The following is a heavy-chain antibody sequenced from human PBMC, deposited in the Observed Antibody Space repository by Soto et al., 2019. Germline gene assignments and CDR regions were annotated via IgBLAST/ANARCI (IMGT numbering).Heavy chain of an antibody. J-gene: IGHJ5*02. CDR2: IYYSGST. D-gene: IGHD2-2*01. CDR3: ARHTWGRQRGGFAH. CDR1: GGSISSSSYY. Sequence: QLQLQESGPGLVKPSETLSLTCTVSGGSISSSSYYWGWIRQPLGKGLEWIGSIYYSGSTYYNQSLKSRVTISIDTFKNQFSLKLNSVTAADTAVYYCARHTWGRQRGGFAHWGQGTLVTVSS. V-gene: IGHV4-39*01.